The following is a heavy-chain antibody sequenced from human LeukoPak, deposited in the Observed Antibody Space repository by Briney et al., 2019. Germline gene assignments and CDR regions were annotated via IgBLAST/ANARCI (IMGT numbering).Heavy chain of an antibody. V-gene: IGHV4-59*08. J-gene: IGHJ4*02. CDR1: GGSISDNY. CDR3: ARHPFATPFDY. D-gene: IGHD2-15*01. Sequence: SETLSLTCTVSGGSISDNYWSWIRQPPGKGLEWIGYAYYSGHTNYNSSLKSRVTMSLDTSKSQFSLRLSSVNAADTAVYFCARHPFATPFDYWGPGTLVTVSS. CDR2: AYYSGHT.